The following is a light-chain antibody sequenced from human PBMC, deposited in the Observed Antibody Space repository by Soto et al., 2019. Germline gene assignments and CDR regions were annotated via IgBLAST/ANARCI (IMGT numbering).Light chain of an antibody. CDR3: SSYAGRYTYV. CDR1: SSDVGGYNY. CDR2: DVT. J-gene: IGLJ1*01. V-gene: IGLV2-11*01. Sequence: QSALTQPRSVSGSPGQSVSIFCTGTSSDVGGYNYVSWYQQHPGKAPKVTIYDVTKRPPGVRDRFSGSKSGNTASLTISGLQSEDEADYYCSSYAGRYTYVFGTGTKVTVL.